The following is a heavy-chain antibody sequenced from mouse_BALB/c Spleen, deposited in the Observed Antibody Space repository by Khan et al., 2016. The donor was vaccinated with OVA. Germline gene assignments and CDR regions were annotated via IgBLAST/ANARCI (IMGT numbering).Heavy chain of an antibody. J-gene: IGHJ2*01. Sequence: VQLQQSGTVLARPGASVKMSCKASGYTFTSYWMHWVKQRPGQGLEWIGAIYPGNSDTNYNQKFKGKAKLTAVTSTSTAYLELNSLTNEDSAVYYGTINGIGNDESWDYWGQGTTLTVSS. CDR2: IYPGNSDT. V-gene: IGHV1-5*01. D-gene: IGHD2-2*01. CDR1: GYTFTSYW. CDR3: TINGIGNDESWDY.